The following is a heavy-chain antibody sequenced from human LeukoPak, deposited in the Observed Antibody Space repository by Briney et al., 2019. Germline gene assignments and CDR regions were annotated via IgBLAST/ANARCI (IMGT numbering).Heavy chain of an antibody. V-gene: IGHV3-23*01. CDR1: GFNFSRYA. J-gene: IGHJ4*02. Sequence: GGSLRLSCAASGFNFSRYAMSWVRQAPGKGLEWVSGISGSGDSAYYADSVKGRFTISRDNSKNTLYLQMNSLRAEDTAVYYCAAYPQYYFDYWGQGTLVTVSS. CDR2: ISGSGDSA. D-gene: IGHD3-16*01. CDR3: AAYPQYYFDY.